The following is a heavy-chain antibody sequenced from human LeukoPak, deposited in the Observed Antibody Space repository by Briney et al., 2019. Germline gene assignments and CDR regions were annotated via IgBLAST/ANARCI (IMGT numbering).Heavy chain of an antibody. CDR1: GGTFSSYA. CDR2: IIPIFGTA. Sequence: ASVTVSCKASGGTFSSYAISWVRRAPGQGLEWMGGIIPIFGTANYAQKFQGRVTITADESTSTAYMELSSLRSEDTAVYYCASLWGKYYYDKDPHSAAVYWGQGTLVTVSS. CDR3: ASLWGKYYYDKDPHSAAVY. D-gene: IGHD3-22*01. J-gene: IGHJ4*02. V-gene: IGHV1-69*13.